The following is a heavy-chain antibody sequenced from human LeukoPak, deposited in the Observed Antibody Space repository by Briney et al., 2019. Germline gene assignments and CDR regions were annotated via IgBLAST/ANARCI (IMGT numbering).Heavy chain of an antibody. CDR3: ARSRGWLQSHPLGY. CDR1: GGSFSGYY. D-gene: IGHD5-24*01. V-gene: IGHV4-34*01. J-gene: IGHJ4*02. CDR2: IHHSGST. Sequence: SETLSLTCAVYGGSFSGYYWSWIRQPPGKGLEWIGEIHHSGSTKYNPSLKSRATISVHTSKNQFSLKLSSVTAADTAVYYCARSRGWLQSHPLGYWGQGTLVAVSS.